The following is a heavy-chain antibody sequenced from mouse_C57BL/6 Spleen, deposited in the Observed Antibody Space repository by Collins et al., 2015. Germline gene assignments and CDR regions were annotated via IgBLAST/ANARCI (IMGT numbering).Heavy chain of an antibody. CDR3: ARDGSYDYNWYFDV. J-gene: IGHJ1*03. D-gene: IGHD2-4*01. CDR1: GYTFTSYW. V-gene: IGHV1-53*01. CDR2: INPSNGGT. Sequence: QVQLQQPGTELVKPGASVKLSCKASGYTFTSYWMHWVKQRPGQGLEWIGNINPSNGGTNYNEKFKSKATLTVDKSSSTAYMQLSSLTSEDSAVYYCARDGSYDYNWYFDVWGTGTTVTVSS.